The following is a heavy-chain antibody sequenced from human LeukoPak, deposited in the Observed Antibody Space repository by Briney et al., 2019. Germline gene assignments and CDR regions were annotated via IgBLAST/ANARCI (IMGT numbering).Heavy chain of an antibody. J-gene: IGHJ4*02. Sequence: GGSLRLSCAASGFTVSSNYMSWVRQAPGKGLEWVSVIYSGGSTYYADSVKGRFTISRDNSKNTLYLQMNSLRAEDTAVYYCARDAYYRSGSYAPEDWGQGTLVTVSS. CDR1: GFTVSSNY. D-gene: IGHD3-10*01. CDR2: IYSGGST. V-gene: IGHV3-53*01. CDR3: ARDAYYRSGSYAPED.